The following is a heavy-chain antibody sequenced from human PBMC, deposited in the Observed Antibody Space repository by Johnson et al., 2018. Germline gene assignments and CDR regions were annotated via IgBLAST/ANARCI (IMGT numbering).Heavy chain of an antibody. D-gene: IGHD1-26*01. V-gene: IGHV3-23*04. Sequence: VQLVETGGGSVQPGGSLRLSCVASGYRFSSYAMSWVRQAPGKGLEWVSAITGGGTNTYYADSVRGRFTISSDNFKNTLYLQRNSLRAEDTALYYGAKVVGGKGWVCDNWGQGTLVSVSS. CDR1: GYRFSSYA. J-gene: IGHJ4*02. CDR2: ITGGGTNT. CDR3: AKVVGGKGWVCDN.